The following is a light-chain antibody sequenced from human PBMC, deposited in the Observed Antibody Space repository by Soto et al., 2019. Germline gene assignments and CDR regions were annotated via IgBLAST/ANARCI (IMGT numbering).Light chain of an antibody. V-gene: IGKV3-20*01. CDR1: QTIRSNY. CDR3: QQYGSSPWT. CDR2: GAS. Sequence: ETVWTQSPGTLSLSPGERATLSCRASQTIRSNYLAWYRQTTGQAPRLLIYGASNRATGIADRFSGSGSGTDFTLIISRLEPEDFALYYCQQYGSSPWTFGQGTKVEIK. J-gene: IGKJ1*01.